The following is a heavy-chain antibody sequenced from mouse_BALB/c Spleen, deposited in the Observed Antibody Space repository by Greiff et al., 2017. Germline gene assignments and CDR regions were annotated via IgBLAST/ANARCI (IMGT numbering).Heavy chain of an antibody. D-gene: IGHD1-1*01. Sequence: QVQLKESGPGLVAPSQSLSITCTVSGFSLTSYGVHWVRQPPGKGLEWLGVIWAGGSTNYNSALMSRLSISKDNSKSQVFLKMNSLQTDDTAMYYCARDGNGSSYPFAYWGQGTLVTVSA. V-gene: IGHV2-9*02. CDR3: ARDGNGSSYPFAY. CDR2: IWAGGST. J-gene: IGHJ3*01. CDR1: GFSLTSYG.